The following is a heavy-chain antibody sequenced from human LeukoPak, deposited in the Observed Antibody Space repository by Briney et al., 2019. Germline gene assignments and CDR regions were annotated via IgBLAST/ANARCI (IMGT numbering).Heavy chain of an antibody. Sequence: ASVKVSCKTSGYTFTSVGIRWVRQAPGHGLEWLGWSSAYNGDTRSAPKFQGRVTMTTDTPTTTAYMDRRSLRSDDTAVYSCARTCPLVYCSSRCFDPRGRGTLVTVSS. J-gene: IGHJ5*02. D-gene: IGHD2-2*01. V-gene: IGHV1-18*01. CDR3: ARTCPLVYCSSRCFDP. CDR2: SSAYNGDT. CDR1: GYTFTSVG.